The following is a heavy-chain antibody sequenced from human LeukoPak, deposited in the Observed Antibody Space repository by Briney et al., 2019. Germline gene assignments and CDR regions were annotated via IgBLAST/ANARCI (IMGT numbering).Heavy chain of an antibody. V-gene: IGHV3-21*01. CDR1: GFTFSIYS. CDR2: ISSTSVAI. Sequence: GGSLRLSCEVSGFTFSIYSMHWVRQAPGKGLEWVSSISSTSVAIYYADSVKGRFTISRDNAKDSLYLQMNSLRAEDTAVYYCAELGITMIGGVWGKGTTVTISS. J-gene: IGHJ6*04. CDR3: AELGITMIGGV. D-gene: IGHD3-10*02.